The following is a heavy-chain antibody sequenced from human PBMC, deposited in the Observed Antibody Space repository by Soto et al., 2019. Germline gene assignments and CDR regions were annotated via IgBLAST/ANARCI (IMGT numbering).Heavy chain of an antibody. J-gene: IGHJ6*02. V-gene: IGHV4-4*07. CDR3: ARDGVSAYEGYYHYGMDV. Sequence: QVQLQESGPGLVKPSETLSLTCTVSGGSISSYYWSWIRQPAGKGLEWIRRVYTSGNTNYHPSLKSLVTISVDTAKDQFSLRLSSVTAADTAVYYCARDGVSAYEGYYHYGMDVWGQGTTVTVSS. CDR1: GGSISSYY. CDR2: VYTSGNT. D-gene: IGHD5-12*01.